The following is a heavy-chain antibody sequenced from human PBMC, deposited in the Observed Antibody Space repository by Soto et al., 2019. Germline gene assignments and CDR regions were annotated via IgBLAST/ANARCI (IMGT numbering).Heavy chain of an antibody. CDR3: ARSTVVTPFDY. V-gene: IGHV1-69*13. CDR2: IIPIFGTA. CDR1: GGTFIIYA. J-gene: IGHJ4*02. D-gene: IGHD2-21*02. Sequence: SVKVSCRASGGTFIIYAISWLRQAPGQGLEWMGGIIPIFGTANSAQKFQGRVTITADESTSTAYMELSSLRSEDTAVYYCARSTVVTPFDYWGQGTLVTVSS.